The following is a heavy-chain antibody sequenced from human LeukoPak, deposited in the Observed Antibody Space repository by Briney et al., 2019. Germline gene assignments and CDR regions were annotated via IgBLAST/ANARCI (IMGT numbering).Heavy chain of an antibody. D-gene: IGHD5-18*01. Sequence: PGGSLRLSCTASGFTFGDYAMSWFRQAPGKGLEWVGFIRSKAYGGTTEYAASVKGRFTISRDDSKSIAYLQMNSLKTEDTAVYYCTRDGYSYGYAVYYYYGMDVWGQGTTVTVS. CDR2: IRSKAYGGTT. CDR3: TRDGYSYGYAVYYYYGMDV. V-gene: IGHV3-49*03. CDR1: GFTFGDYA. J-gene: IGHJ6*02.